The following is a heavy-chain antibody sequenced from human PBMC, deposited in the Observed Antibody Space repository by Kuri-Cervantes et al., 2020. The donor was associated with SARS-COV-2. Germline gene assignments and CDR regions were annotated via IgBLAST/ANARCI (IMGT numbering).Heavy chain of an antibody. J-gene: IGHJ6*03. V-gene: IGHV1-24*01. CDR2: FDPEDGET. CDR1: GYTLTELS. Sequence: GGSLRLSCKVSGYTLTELSMHWVRQAPGKGLEWMGGFDPEDGETIYAQKFQGRVTITTDESTSTAYMELSSLRSEDTAVYYCSFSGNLNHYYMDVWGKGTTVTVSS. CDR3: SFSGNLNHYYMDV. D-gene: IGHD3-10*01.